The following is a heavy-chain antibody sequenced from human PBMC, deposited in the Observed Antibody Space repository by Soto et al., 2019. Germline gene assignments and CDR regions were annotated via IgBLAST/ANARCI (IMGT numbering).Heavy chain of an antibody. V-gene: IGHV1-69*13. CDR3: ARLSIAAAENNWFDL. CDR2: IIPIFGTA. J-gene: IGHJ5*02. D-gene: IGHD6-13*01. Sequence: SVEVSCKAPGGTFSSYAISWVRQAPGQGLEWMGGIIPIFGTANYAQKFKGRVTITADESTSTDYMELSSMRSEDTAVYSCARLSIAAAENNWFDLWGQGNLVTVSS. CDR1: GGTFSSYA.